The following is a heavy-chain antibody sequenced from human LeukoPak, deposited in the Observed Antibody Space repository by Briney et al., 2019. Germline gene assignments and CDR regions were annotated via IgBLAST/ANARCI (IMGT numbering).Heavy chain of an antibody. J-gene: IGHJ5*02. CDR1: GYTFTNYY. Sequence: ASVKVSCKASGYTFTNYYMHWVRQAPGQGLEWMGIINPSGGSTSYAQKFQGRVTMTRDTSTSTAYMELRSLRSDDTAVYYCARARSITMVRGVINWFDPWGQGTLVTVSS. V-gene: IGHV1-46*01. CDR2: INPSGGST. CDR3: ARARSITMVRGVINWFDP. D-gene: IGHD3-10*01.